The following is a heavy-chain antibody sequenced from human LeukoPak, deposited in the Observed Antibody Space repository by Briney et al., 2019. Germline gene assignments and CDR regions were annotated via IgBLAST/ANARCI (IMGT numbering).Heavy chain of an antibody. D-gene: IGHD3-16*01. CDR1: GFTFSSYN. CDR2: ISSSSSYI. J-gene: IGHJ6*02. V-gene: IGHV3-21*01. CDR3: ARLRSYGYYYDGMDV. Sequence: GGSLRLSCAASGFTFSSYNMNWVRQAPGKGLEWVSAISSSSSYIYYADSVKGRFTISRDNAKNSLYLQVNSLRAEDTAVYYCARLRSYGYYYDGMDVWGQGTTVTVSS.